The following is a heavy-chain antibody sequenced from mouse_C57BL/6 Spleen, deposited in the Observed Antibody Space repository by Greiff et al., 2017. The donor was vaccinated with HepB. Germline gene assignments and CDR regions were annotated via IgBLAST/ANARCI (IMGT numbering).Heavy chain of an antibody. CDR2: IDPNSGGT. CDR1: GYTFTSYW. J-gene: IGHJ4*01. CDR3: ARQRLYAMDY. Sequence: QVQLKQPGAELVKPGASVKLSCKASGYTFTSYWMHWVKQRPGRGLEWIGRIDPNSGGTKYNEKFKSKATLTVDKPSSTAYMQLSSLTSEDSAVYYCARQRLYAMDYWGQGTSVTFSS. V-gene: IGHV1-72*01.